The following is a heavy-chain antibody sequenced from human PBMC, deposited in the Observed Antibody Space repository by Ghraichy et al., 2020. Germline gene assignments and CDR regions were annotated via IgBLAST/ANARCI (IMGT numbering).Heavy chain of an antibody. V-gene: IGHV3-30-3*01. J-gene: IGHJ6*03. CDR2: ITYDGTSE. CDR3: ARPVIETTGCYYYYMDV. D-gene: IGHD1-1*01. CDR1: GFTFSTYA. Sequence: GESLNISCAASGFTFSTYAIHWVRQAPGKGLEWVALITYDGTSEYYSDSVKGRFTISRDNSKNTLYLQMNSLRAEDTAVYYCARPVIETTGCYYYYMDVWGKGTTVTVSS.